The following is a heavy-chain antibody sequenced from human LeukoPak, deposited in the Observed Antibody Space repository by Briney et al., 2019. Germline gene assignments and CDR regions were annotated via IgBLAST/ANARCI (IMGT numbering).Heavy chain of an antibody. CDR3: ARDLAGPPQEAFDI. Sequence: GGSLRLSCAASGFTFSSYWMNWVRQAPGKGLEWVANIKKDGSERYYVDSVKGRFTISRDNTKKSLYLQMDTLRAEDTAVYYCARDLAGPPQEAFDIWGQGTMVTVSS. CDR2: IKKDGSER. J-gene: IGHJ3*02. CDR1: GFTFSSYW. V-gene: IGHV3-7*01.